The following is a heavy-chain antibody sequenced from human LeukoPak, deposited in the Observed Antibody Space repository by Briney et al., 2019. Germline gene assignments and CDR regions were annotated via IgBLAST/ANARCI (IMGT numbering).Heavy chain of an antibody. CDR3: AKRRDGFDI. CDR2: ISGSGSSS. J-gene: IGHJ3*02. CDR1: GFTFSNNA. Sequence: GGSRRLSCAPSGFTFSNNAMSWVRQAPGKGLEWVSAISGSGSSSYYADSVKGRFTISRDNSKSTLYLQMDSLRAEDTAVYYCAKRRDGFDIWGQGTMVTVSS. V-gene: IGHV3-23*01.